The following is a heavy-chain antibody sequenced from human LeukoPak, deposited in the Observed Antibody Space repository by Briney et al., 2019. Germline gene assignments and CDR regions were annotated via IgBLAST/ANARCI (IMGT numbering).Heavy chain of an antibody. CDR3: ARPAYSGPAAPDYFDY. J-gene: IGHJ4*02. V-gene: IGHV5-51*01. D-gene: IGHD2-2*01. CDR1: GYSFTSYW. Sequence: GESLKISCKDSGYSFTSYWIGWVRQMPGKGLEWMGIIYPGDSDTRYSPSFQGQVTISADKSISTAYLQWSSLKASDTAMYYCARPAYSGPAAPDYFDYWGQGTLVTVSS. CDR2: IYPGDSDT.